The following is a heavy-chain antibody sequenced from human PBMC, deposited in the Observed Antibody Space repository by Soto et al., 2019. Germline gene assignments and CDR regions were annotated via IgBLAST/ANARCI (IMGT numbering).Heavy chain of an antibody. V-gene: IGHV4-30-4*01. CDR1: GGSVSSGDYY. CDR3: ARDQDTAMVSDAFDI. CDR2: IYYSGNT. Sequence: QVQLQESGPGLVNPSQTLSLTCTVSGGSVSSGDYYWSWIRRPPGKGREWIGYIYYSGNTYYNPSLQSRVIMSVDTSKNQFSLRLSSVTAADTAVYYCARDQDTAMVSDAFDIWGQGTLVTVSS. J-gene: IGHJ3*02. D-gene: IGHD5-18*01.